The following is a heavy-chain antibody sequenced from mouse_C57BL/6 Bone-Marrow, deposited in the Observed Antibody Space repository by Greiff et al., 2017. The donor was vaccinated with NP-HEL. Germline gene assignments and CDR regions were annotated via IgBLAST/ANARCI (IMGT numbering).Heavy chain of an antibody. CDR2: IYPGDGDT. CDR3: ARGEGY. V-gene: IGHV1-82*01. CDR1: GYAFSSSW. Sequence: QVQLQQSGPELVKPGASVKISCKASGYAFSSSWMNWVKQRPGKGLEWIGRIYPGDGDTNYNGKFKGKATLTADKSSSTAYMQLSSLTAEDSAVYFCARGEGYGGQGTTLTVSS. J-gene: IGHJ2*01.